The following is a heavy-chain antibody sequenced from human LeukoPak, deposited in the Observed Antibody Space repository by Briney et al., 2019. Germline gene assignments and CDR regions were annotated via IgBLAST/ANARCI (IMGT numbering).Heavy chain of an antibody. CDR1: GFTFSSYA. CDR3: ARNPRRYSGYRLQDYYYYGMDV. V-gene: IGHV3-23*01. Sequence: GGSLRLSCAASGFTFSSYAMSWVRQAPGKGLEWVSAISGSGGSTYYADSVKGRFTISRGNSKNTLYLQMNSLRAEDTAVYYCARNPRRYSGYRLQDYYYYGMDVWGQGTTVTVSS. J-gene: IGHJ6*02. CDR2: ISGSGGST. D-gene: IGHD5-12*01.